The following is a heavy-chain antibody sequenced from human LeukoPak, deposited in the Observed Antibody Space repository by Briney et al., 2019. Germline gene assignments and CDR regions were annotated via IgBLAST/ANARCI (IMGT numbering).Heavy chain of an antibody. Sequence: GGSLRLSCAASGFTFSSYDMHWVRHATGKGLEWVSAIGTAGDTYYPGSVKGRFTISRENAKNSLYLQMSSLRAEDTAVYYCARVSQTADAFDIWGQGTMVTVSS. D-gene: IGHD1-1*01. CDR1: GFTFSSYD. J-gene: IGHJ3*02. CDR3: ARVSQTADAFDI. CDR2: IGTAGDT. V-gene: IGHV3-13*01.